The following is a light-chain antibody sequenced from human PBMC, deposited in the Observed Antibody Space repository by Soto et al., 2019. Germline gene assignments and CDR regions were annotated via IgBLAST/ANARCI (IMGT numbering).Light chain of an antibody. CDR2: WAS. Sequence: DIVMTQSPDSLAVSLGERATINCKSSQSVLYSSNNKNYVAWYQQRPGQPPKLLIHWASTRQSGVPDRFSGSGSGTDFTLTISSLQAEDVAVYYCQQYCGTSPTFGGGTKVEIK. J-gene: IGKJ4*01. CDR3: QQYCGTSPT. CDR1: QSVLYSSNNKNY. V-gene: IGKV4-1*01.